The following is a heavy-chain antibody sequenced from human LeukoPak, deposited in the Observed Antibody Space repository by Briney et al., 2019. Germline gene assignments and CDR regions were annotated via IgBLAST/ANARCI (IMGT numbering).Heavy chain of an antibody. Sequence: SETLSLTCAVYVGSFSGYDWSWIRQPPGKGREWIGEINHSGSTNYNPSLKSRVTISVDTSKNQFSLKLSSVTAADTAVYYCARGSRIAAAGTHFDYWGQGTLVTVSS. CDR1: VGSFSGYD. D-gene: IGHD6-13*01. V-gene: IGHV4-34*01. CDR2: INHSGST. J-gene: IGHJ4*02. CDR3: ARGSRIAAAGTHFDY.